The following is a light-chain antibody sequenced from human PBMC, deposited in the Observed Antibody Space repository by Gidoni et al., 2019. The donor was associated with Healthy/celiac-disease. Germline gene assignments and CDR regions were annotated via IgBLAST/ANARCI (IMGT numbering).Light chain of an antibody. CDR1: QSISSY. CDR3: QQSYSTLRT. J-gene: IGKJ1*01. Sequence: DIQMTQSPSSLSASVGDRVTITCRASQSISSYLNWYQQKPGKAPKLLIYAASSLQSGVPSRFSGSGSGTDFTLTISSLRPEDFATYYCQQSYSTLRTFXQXTKVEIK. V-gene: IGKV1-39*01. CDR2: AAS.